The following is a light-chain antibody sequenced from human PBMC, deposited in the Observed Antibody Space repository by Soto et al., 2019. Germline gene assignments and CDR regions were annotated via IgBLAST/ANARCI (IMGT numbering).Light chain of an antibody. CDR2: DAS. CDR1: QSVSSY. Sequence: EIVLTQSPATLSLSPGERATLSCRASQSVSSYLAWYQQKPGQAPRLLIYDASNRATGIPARFSGSGSGTDFTLIISSLEPEDVAVYYCQQHSNWPPLTFGGGTKVEIK. V-gene: IGKV3-11*01. CDR3: QQHSNWPPLT. J-gene: IGKJ4*01.